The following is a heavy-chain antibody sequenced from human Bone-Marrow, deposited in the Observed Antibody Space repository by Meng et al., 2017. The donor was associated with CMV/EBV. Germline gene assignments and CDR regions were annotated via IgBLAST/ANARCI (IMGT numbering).Heavy chain of an antibody. J-gene: IGHJ4*02. V-gene: IGHV1-2*02. CDR3: ARVTYYDFWSGYYLDY. CDR1: GYTFTGYY. D-gene: IGHD3-3*01. Sequence: ASVKVSCKASGYTFTGYYMHWVRQAPGQGLEWMGWINPNSGGTNYAQKFQGRVTMTRDTSISTAYMELSRLRSDDTAVYYCARVTYYDFWSGYYLDYWGQGTLVTVSS. CDR2: INPNSGGT.